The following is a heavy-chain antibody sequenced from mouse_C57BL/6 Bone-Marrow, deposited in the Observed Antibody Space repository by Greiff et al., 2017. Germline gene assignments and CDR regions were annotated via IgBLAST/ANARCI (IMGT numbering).Heavy chain of an antibody. J-gene: IGHJ1*03. CDR2: ISNLAYSI. CDR3: ARHDYDGDGDFDV. V-gene: IGHV5-15*01. D-gene: IGHD2-4*01. CDR1: GFTFSDYG. Sequence: EVKVVESGGGLVQPGGSLKLSCAASGFTFSDYGMAWVRQAPRKGLEWVAFISNLAYSIYYADTVTGRVTISRANAKTTLYLRMSSLRSEDAAMYYCARHDYDGDGDFDVWGKGTTVTVSS.